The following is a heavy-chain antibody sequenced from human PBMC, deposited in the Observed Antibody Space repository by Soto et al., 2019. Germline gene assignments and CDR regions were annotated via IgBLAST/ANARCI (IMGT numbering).Heavy chain of an antibody. CDR3: ARTRGYDFWSGYYYFDY. J-gene: IGHJ4*02. CDR2: IYYSGST. Sequence: SETLSLTCTVSGGSISSSSYYWGWIRQPPGKGLEWIGSIYYSGSTYYNPSLKSRVTISVDTSKNQFSHMLSSVTAADTAVYYCARTRGYDFWSGYYYFDYWGQGTLVTVSS. CDR1: GGSISSSSYY. D-gene: IGHD3-3*01. V-gene: IGHV4-39*01.